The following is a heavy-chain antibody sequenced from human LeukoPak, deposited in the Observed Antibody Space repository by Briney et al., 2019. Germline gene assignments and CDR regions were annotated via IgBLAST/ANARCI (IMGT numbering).Heavy chain of an antibody. CDR1: GGTFSSYA. J-gene: IGHJ4*02. V-gene: IGHV1-69*04. CDR2: IIPILGIA. D-gene: IGHD6-19*01. CDR3: ARGGWYSRLDFDY. Sequence: SVKVSCKASGGTFSSYAISWVRQAPGQGLEWMGRIIPILGIANYAQKFQGRVTITADKSTSTAYMELSSLRSEDTAVYYCARGGWYSRLDFDYWGQGTLVTVSS.